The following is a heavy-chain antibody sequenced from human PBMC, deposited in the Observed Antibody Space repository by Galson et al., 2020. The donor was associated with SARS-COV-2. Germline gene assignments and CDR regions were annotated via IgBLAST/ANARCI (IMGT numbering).Heavy chain of an antibody. J-gene: IGHJ6*02. CDR3: ATSGTLGV. Sequence: TGGSLRLSCAASGFTISSHAMNWVRQAPGKGLEWVSYISSSGTNIYYAESVKGRFTISRDIAKNSLFLQMSSLRDEDTAVYYCATSGTLGVWGRGTTVTVSS. CDR1: GFTISSHA. CDR2: ISSSGTNI. V-gene: IGHV3-48*02.